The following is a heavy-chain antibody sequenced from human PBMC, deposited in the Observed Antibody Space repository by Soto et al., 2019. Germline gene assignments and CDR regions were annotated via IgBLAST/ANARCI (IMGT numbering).Heavy chain of an antibody. Sequence: PSETLSLTCTVSGGSISSYYWSWIRQPPGKGLEWIGYIYYSGSTNYNPSLKSRVTISVDTSKNQFSLKLSSVTAADTAVYYCASYGESLNPWGQGTLVTVS. J-gene: IGHJ5*02. CDR3: ASYGESLNP. CDR1: GGSISSYY. CDR2: IYYSGST. D-gene: IGHD3-10*01. V-gene: IGHV4-59*01.